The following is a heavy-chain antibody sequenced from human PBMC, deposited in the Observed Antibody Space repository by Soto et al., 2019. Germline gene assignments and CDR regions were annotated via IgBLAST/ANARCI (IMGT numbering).Heavy chain of an antibody. J-gene: IGHJ5*02. CDR3: ARGMVRGVIDWFDP. D-gene: IGHD3-10*01. CDR2: IYYSGST. V-gene: IGHV4-30-4*01. Sequence: SETLSLTCTVSGGSISSGDYYWSWIRQPPGKGLEWIGYIYYSGSTYYNPSLKSRVTISVDTSKIQFSLKLSSVTAADTAVYYCARGMVRGVIDWFDPWGQGTLVTVSS. CDR1: GGSISSGDYY.